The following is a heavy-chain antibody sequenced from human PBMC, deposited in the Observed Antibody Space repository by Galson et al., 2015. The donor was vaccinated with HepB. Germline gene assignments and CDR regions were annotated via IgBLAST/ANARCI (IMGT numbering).Heavy chain of an antibody. D-gene: IGHD3-3*01. J-gene: IGHJ5*02. CDR2: ISSSGSTI. CDR1: GFTFSDYY. CDR3: ARDPYYDFWSGQNWFDP. V-gene: IGHV3-11*01. Sequence: SLRLSCAASGFTFSDYYMSWIRQAPGKGLEWVSYISSSGSTIYYAGSVKGRFTISRDNAKNSLYLQMNSLRAEDTAVYYCARDPYYDFWSGQNWFDPWGQGALVTVSS.